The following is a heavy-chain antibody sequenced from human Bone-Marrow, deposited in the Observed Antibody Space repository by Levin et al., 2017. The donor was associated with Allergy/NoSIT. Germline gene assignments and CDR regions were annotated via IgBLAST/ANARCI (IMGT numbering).Heavy chain of an antibody. CDR2: IYYSGST. D-gene: IGHD2-2*02. Sequence: SQTLSLTCTVSGGSISSYYWSWIRQPPGKGLEWIGYIYYSGSTNYNPSLKSRVTISVDTSKNQFSLKLSSVTAADTAVYYCARSPGYCSSTSCYNNWFDPWGQGTLVTVSS. J-gene: IGHJ5*02. CDR3: ARSPGYCSSTSCYNNWFDP. CDR1: GGSISSYY. V-gene: IGHV4-59*01.